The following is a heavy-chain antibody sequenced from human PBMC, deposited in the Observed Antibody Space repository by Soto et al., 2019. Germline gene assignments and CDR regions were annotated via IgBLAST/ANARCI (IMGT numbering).Heavy chain of an antibody. D-gene: IGHD3-3*01. V-gene: IGHV4-4*02. Sequence: QVQLQESGPGLVTPSGTLSLTCAVSGGSIRSSYWWNWVRQPPGKGLEWIGKIYHSGSTNYNPALMTRFTISVDKSNNQLSLRLSYVTAADTAVYFCVTSLNYDVWRDGGRHDYFDYWGQGNLVTVSS. J-gene: IGHJ4*02. CDR2: IYHSGST. CDR1: GGSIRSSYW. CDR3: VTSLNYDVWRDGGRHDYFDY.